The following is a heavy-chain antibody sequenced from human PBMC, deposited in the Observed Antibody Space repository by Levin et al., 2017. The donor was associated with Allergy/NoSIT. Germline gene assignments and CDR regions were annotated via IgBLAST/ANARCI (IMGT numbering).Heavy chain of an antibody. V-gene: IGHV5-10-1*01. Sequence: KVSCKGSGYSFTNYWISWVRQMPGKGLEWMGRIDPSDSYTNYSPSFQGHVTISADKSISTSYLQWSSLKASDTAMYYCARTTELDYWGQGTLVTGSS. CDR1: GYSFTNYW. J-gene: IGHJ4*02. CDR2: IDPSDSYT. CDR3: ARTTELDY. D-gene: IGHD1-1*01.